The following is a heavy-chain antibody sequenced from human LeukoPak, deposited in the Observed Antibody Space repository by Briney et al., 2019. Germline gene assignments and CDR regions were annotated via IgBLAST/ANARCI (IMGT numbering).Heavy chain of an antibody. Sequence: PGGSLRLSCAASGFTFSSYGMNWVRQAPGKGLEWVSYISDSSSTIYYADSVKGRLTISRDNAKNSLYLQMNSLRAEDTALYYCAKDSSSWFFGAQDYWGQGTLVTVSS. CDR2: ISDSSSTI. V-gene: IGHV3-48*03. CDR3: AKDSSSWFFGAQDY. D-gene: IGHD6-13*01. J-gene: IGHJ4*02. CDR1: GFTFSSYG.